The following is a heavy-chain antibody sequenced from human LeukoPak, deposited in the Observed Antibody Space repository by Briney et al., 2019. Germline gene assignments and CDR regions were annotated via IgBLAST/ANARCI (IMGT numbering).Heavy chain of an antibody. V-gene: IGHV3-23*03. CDR3: ARDSAYYYHSSVFSYCDY. CDR2: IDIGCCTK. D-gene: IGHD3-22*01. Sequence: PGGSLRLSCAASGFTFDRHAMCWVRQAPGKGLEWVSSIDIGCCTKYYADSVEGRFTNSRENSKNTLFVQLNSLSVEDTALYYCARDSAYYYHSSVFSYCDYWGPGTLVTVSS. J-gene: IGHJ4*02. CDR1: GFTFDRHA.